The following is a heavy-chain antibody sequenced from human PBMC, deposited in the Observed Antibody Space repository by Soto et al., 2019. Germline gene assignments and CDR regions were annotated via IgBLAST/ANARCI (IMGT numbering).Heavy chain of an antibody. J-gene: IGHJ3*02. CDR2: ISSSSSYI. CDR1: GFTFSTYS. CDR3: ARDRGGDLKAFDI. D-gene: IGHD3-10*01. V-gene: IGHV3-21*06. Sequence: EVQLVESGGGLVKPGGSLRLSCAASGFTFSTYSMNWVRQAPGKGLAWVSSISSSSSYIYYADSVKGRFTTSRDKAETSLYLQMNGLRAAETAVYSCARDRGGDLKAFDIWGQGTMVTVSS.